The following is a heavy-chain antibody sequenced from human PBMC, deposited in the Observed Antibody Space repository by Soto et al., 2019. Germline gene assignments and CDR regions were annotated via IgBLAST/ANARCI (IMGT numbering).Heavy chain of an antibody. CDR3: ASPRNYEFWSGYSFDF. Sequence: QVQLVQSGAEVKKPGASVKVSCKASGYTFTSYAMHWVRQAPGQRLEWMGWINAGNGNTKYSQKSQGRVTITRDTSASTAHMALSSLRSEDTAVYYCASPRNYEFWSGYSFDFWGKVTLVTVS. V-gene: IGHV1-3*01. CDR1: GYTFTSYA. J-gene: IGHJ4*02. D-gene: IGHD3-3*01. CDR2: INAGNGNT.